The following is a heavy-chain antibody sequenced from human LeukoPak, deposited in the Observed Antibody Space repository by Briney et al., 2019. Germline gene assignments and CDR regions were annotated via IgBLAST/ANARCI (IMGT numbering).Heavy chain of an antibody. J-gene: IGHJ5*02. CDR2: IKPDGSEK. CDR1: GFVFSASY. Sequence: GGSLSLSCAASGFVFSASYMSWVRKAPGKGLEWVATIKPDGSEKYHVDSVSGRFTISRDNTNDSLFLQMNSLRVDDTAVYYCVRGGTYWTPSWGQGTLVNV. V-gene: IGHV3-7*01. CDR3: VRGGTYWTPS. D-gene: IGHD1-1*01.